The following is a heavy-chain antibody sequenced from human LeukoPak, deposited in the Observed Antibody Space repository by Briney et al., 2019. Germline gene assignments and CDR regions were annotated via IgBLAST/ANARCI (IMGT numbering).Heavy chain of an antibody. V-gene: IGHV1-2*02. J-gene: IGHJ4*02. D-gene: IGHD3-22*01. CDR3: ARGGDYYDSSGYYYFDY. CDR2: INPNSGGT. CDR1: GYTFTGYY. Sequence: ASVKVSCKASGYTFTGYYMHWVRQAPGQGFEWMGWINPNSGGTNYAQKFQGRVTMTRDTSISTAYMELSRLRSDDTAVYYCARGGDYYDSSGYYYFDYWGQGTLVTVSS.